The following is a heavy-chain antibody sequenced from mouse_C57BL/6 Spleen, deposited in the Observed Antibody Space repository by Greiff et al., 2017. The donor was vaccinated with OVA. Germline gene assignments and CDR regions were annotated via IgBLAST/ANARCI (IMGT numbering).Heavy chain of an antibody. Sequence: EVKLMESGGGLVKPGGSLKLSCAASGFTFSSYTMSWVRQTPEKRLEWVATISGGGGNTYYPDSVKGRFTISRDNAKNTLYLQMSSLRSEDTALYYCARQRVTTVVVDYWGQGTTLTVSS. CDR1: GFTFSSYT. J-gene: IGHJ2*01. CDR3: ARQRVTTVVVDY. CDR2: ISGGGGNT. V-gene: IGHV5-9*01. D-gene: IGHD1-1*01.